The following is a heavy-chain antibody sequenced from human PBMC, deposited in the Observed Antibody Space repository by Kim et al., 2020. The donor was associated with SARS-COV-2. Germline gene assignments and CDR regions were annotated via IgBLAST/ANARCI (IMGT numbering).Heavy chain of an antibody. D-gene: IGHD2-15*01. CDR2: FDPEDGET. Sequence: ASVKVSCKVSGYTLTELSMHWVRQAPGKGLEWMGGFDPEDGETIYAQKFQGRVTMTEDTSTDTAYMELSSLRSEDTAVYYCATGLGCSGGSCSATPHYYYYYGMDVWGQGTTVTVSS. CDR3: ATGLGCSGGSCSATPHYYYYYGMDV. CDR1: GYTLTELS. V-gene: IGHV1-24*01. J-gene: IGHJ6*02.